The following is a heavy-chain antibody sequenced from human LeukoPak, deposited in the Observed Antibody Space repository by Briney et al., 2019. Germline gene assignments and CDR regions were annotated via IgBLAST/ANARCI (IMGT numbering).Heavy chain of an antibody. J-gene: IGHJ5*02. V-gene: IGHV3-48*01. Sequence: GGSLRLSCAASGFPFSSYAMNWVRQAPGKGLEWVSYISSSSSTIYYADSVKGRFTISRDNAKNSLYLQMNSLRAEDTAVYYCARENSRPYNWFDPWGQGTLVTVSS. CDR2: ISSSSSTI. D-gene: IGHD1-7*01. CDR1: GFPFSSYA. CDR3: ARENSRPYNWFDP.